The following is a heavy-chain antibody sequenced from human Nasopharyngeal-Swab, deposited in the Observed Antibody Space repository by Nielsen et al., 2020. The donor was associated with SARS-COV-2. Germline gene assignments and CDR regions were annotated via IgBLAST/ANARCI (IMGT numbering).Heavy chain of an antibody. CDR3: AKHYDFWSGYFDY. V-gene: IGHV3-23*01. D-gene: IGHD3-3*01. J-gene: IGHJ4*02. CDR1: RLTFTDYS. CDR2: ISGSGGST. Sequence: GESLKISCAASRLTFTDYSMNWVRQAPGKGLEWVSAISGSGGSTYCADSVKGRFTISRDTSKNTLYLQMNSLRAEDTAIYYCAKHYDFWSGYFDYWGQGTLVTVSS.